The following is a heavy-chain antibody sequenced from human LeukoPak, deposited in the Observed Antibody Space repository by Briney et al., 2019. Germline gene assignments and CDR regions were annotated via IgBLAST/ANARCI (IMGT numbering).Heavy chain of an antibody. J-gene: IGHJ4*02. CDR1: EFTFSSFT. CDR3: AKREWEVLPYDY. V-gene: IGHV3-23*01. Sequence: GGSLRLSCAASEFTFSSFTMSWVRQAPGKGLEWVSGISGSGGTTYYADSVKGRFTISRDNSKNTLYLQMTSLRAEDTAVYYCAKREWEVLPYDYWGQGTLVTVSS. D-gene: IGHD1-26*01. CDR2: ISGSGGTT.